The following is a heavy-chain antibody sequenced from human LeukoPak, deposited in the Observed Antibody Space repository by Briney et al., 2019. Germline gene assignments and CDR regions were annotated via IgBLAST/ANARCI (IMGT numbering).Heavy chain of an antibody. V-gene: IGHV1-2*02. Sequence: ASVKVSCKASGYTFTGYYMHWVRQAPGQGLEWMGWINPNSGGTSYAQKFQGRVTMTRDTSISTAYMELSGLRSDDTAVYYCARDGSSIAAPILYYYYYMDVWGKGTTVTVSS. D-gene: IGHD6-6*01. J-gene: IGHJ6*03. CDR3: ARDGSSIAAPILYYYYYMDV. CDR1: GYTFTGYY. CDR2: INPNSGGT.